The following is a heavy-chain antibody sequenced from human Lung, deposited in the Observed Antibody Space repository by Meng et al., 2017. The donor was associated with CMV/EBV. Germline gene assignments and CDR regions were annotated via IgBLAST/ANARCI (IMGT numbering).Heavy chain of an antibody. CDR2: IYYSGST. D-gene: IGHD2-21*01. CDR1: GGSISSSSYY. V-gene: IGHV4-39*07. CDR3: ARLYCGGDCYPPSL. Sequence: SEPLSLXXTVSGGSISSSSYYWGWIRQPPGKGLEWIGSIYYSGSTYYNPSLKSRVTISVDTSKNQFSLKLSSVTAADTAVYYCARLYCGGDCYPPSLWGRSALVTVSS. J-gene: IGHJ2*01.